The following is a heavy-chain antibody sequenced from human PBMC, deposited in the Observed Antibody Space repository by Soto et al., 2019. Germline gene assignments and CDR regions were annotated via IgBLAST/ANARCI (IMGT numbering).Heavy chain of an antibody. CDR3: AKALQYSSSRDYFYYGMDV. V-gene: IGHV3-23*01. Sequence: EVQLLESGGGLVQPGGSLRLSCAASGFTFSNYSMSWVRQAPGKGLEWVSGMNSGGRSYYADSVKGRFTISRDTSKNMLYLQMNSVRADDTAVFYCAKALQYSSSRDYFYYGMDVWGQGTTVTVSS. D-gene: IGHD6-6*01. J-gene: IGHJ6*02. CDR2: MNSGGRS. CDR1: GFTFSNYS.